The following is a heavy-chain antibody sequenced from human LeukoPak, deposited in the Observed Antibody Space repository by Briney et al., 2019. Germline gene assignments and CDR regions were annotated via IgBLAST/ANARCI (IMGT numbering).Heavy chain of an antibody. Sequence: GGSLRLSCAASGFTFSSFGMHWVRQAPGKGLEWAAIVWSGGDKRYYADSVQGRFTISRDNSKNTLYLQMNSLRVEDTGLYYCAKELDYGGNSAGYFASWGQGVLVTVSS. J-gene: IGHJ4*02. D-gene: IGHD4-23*01. CDR2: VWSGGDKR. CDR3: AKELDYGGNSAGYFAS. CDR1: GFTFSSFG. V-gene: IGHV3-30*02.